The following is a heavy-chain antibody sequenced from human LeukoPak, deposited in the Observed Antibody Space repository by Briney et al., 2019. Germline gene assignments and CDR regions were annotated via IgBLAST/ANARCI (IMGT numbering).Heavy chain of an antibody. CDR3: ARVSGYRGTPFDY. CDR2: INPSGGST. V-gene: IGHV1-46*01. CDR1: GYTFTSYY. J-gene: IGHJ4*02. D-gene: IGHD5-12*01. Sequence: ASVKVSCKASGYTFTSYYMHWVRQAPGQGPEWMGKINPSGGSTSYAQKFQGRVTMTRNTSISTAYMELSSLRSEDTAVYYCARVSGYRGTPFDYWGQGTLVTVSS.